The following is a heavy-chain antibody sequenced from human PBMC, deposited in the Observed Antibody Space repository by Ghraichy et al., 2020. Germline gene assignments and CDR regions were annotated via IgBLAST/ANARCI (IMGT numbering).Heavy chain of an antibody. Sequence: AAVKVSCKASGYTFTGYYMHWVRQAPGQGLEWMGRINPNSGGTNYAQKFQGRVTMTRDTSISTAYMELSRLRSDDTAVYYCAPITEADIAPVGYSGQGTLVTVSS. CDR2: INPNSGGT. J-gene: IGHJ4*02. D-gene: IGHD6-19*01. V-gene: IGHV1-2*06. CDR3: APITEADIAPVGY. CDR1: GYTFTGYY.